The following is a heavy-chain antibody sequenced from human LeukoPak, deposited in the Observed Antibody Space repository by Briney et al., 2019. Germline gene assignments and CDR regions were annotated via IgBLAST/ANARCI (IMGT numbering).Heavy chain of an antibody. CDR1: GGSISSYY. CDR3: ARDPGSYFDY. J-gene: IGHJ4*02. V-gene: IGHV4-59*01. Sequence: SETLSLTCSVSGGSISSYYWSWIRQPPGKGLEWIGYIYYSGSTNYNPSLKSRVTISVDTSKNQFSLKLSSVTAADTAVYYCARDPGSYFDYWGQGTLVTVSS. CDR2: IYYSGST. D-gene: IGHD1-26*01.